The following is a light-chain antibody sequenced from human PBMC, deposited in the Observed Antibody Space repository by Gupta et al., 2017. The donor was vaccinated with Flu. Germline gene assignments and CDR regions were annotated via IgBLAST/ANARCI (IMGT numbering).Light chain of an antibody. CDR1: QDIRKY. J-gene: IGKJ1*01. Sequence: PYTMYDSAGDRVTNACQARQDIRKYLNWYPQKPANATKLLNYDTTTEEEEVPSRFRGSGYGTDFTFTISHRQPENTTKYACQQDDTRPRAFGHGTKVEIK. CDR2: DTT. V-gene: IGKV1-33*01. CDR3: QQDDTRPRA.